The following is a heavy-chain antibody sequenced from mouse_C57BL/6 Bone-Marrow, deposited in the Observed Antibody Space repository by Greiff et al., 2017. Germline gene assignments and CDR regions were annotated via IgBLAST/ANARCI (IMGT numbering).Heavy chain of an antibody. J-gene: IGHJ2*01. CDR2: IWSGGST. CDR1: GFSLTSYG. CDR3: AREKGVFTGASFDY. D-gene: IGHD4-1*01. Sequence: VQVVESGPGLVQPSQSLSITCTVSGFSLTSYGVHWVRQSPGKGLEWLGVIWSGGSTDYNAAFISRLSISKDNSKSQVFFKMNSLQADDTAIYYCAREKGVFTGASFDYWGQGTTLTVSS. V-gene: IGHV2-2*01.